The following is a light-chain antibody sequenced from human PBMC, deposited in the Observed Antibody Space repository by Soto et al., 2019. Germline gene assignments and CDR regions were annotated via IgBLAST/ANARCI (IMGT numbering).Light chain of an antibody. CDR1: SSDIGGYNY. Sequence: QSALTQPPSASGSPGQSVTISCTGTSSDIGGYNYVSWYQQYPGKAPKLMIYGVTKRPSGVPDRFSGSRSDNTASLTVSGXXXXXXXXYYCTSYAGSNNFGVFGGGTKVTVL. CDR2: GVT. J-gene: IGLJ2*01. V-gene: IGLV2-8*01. CDR3: TSYAGSNNFGV.